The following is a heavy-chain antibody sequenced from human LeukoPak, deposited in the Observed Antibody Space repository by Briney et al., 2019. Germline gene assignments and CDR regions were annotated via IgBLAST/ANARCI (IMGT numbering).Heavy chain of an antibody. J-gene: IGHJ6*02. CDR2: INPNSGGT. V-gene: IGHV1-2*04. D-gene: IGHD1-26*01. CDR3: ARDRPSGSSSYYYGMDV. Sequence: GASVKVSCKASGYTFTSYGISWVRQAPGQGLEWMGWINPNSGGTNYAQKFQGWVTMTRDTSISTAYMELSRLRSDDTAVYYCARDRPSGSSSYYYGMDVWGQGTTVTVSS. CDR1: GYTFTSYG.